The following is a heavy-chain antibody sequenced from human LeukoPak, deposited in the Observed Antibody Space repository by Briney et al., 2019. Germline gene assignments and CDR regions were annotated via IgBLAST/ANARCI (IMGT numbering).Heavy chain of an antibody. D-gene: IGHD3-10*01. J-gene: IGHJ5*02. CDR1: GGSMSPYH. V-gene: IGHV4-34*01. CDR2: INHSGST. CDR3: ARDRYGSGNQNWFDP. Sequence: SETLSLTCTVSGGSMSPYHWGWIRQPPGKGLEWIGEINHSGSTNYNPSLKSRVTISVDTSKNQFSLKLSSVTAADTAVYYCARDRYGSGNQNWFDPWGQGTLVTVSS.